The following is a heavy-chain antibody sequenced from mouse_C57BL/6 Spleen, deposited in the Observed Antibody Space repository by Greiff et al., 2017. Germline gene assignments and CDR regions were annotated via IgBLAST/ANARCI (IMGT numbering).Heavy chain of an antibody. CDR1: GFSLTSYG. J-gene: IGHJ4*01. V-gene: IGHV2-2*01. CDR2: IWSGGST. CDR3: ARITTVVATDAMDY. Sequence: QVQLQQSGPGLVQPSQSLSITCTVSGFSLTSYGVHWVRQSPGKGLEWLGVIWSGGSTDYNAAFISRLSISKDNSKSQVFFKMNSLQADKTAIYYCARITTVVATDAMDYWGQGTSVTVSS. D-gene: IGHD1-1*01.